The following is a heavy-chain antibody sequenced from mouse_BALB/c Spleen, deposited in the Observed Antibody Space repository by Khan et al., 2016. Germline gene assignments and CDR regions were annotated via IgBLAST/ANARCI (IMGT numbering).Heavy chain of an antibody. Sequence: QVQLQQPGAELAKPGASVKMSCKASGYTFPNYWIHWVKQRPGQGLEWIGYINPSTGYSEYNQKFKDKATLTADKSSSTAYMQLSSLTSEDSAIXYCASVYGNYVCVDYWGQGTTLTVSS. CDR2: INPSTGYS. V-gene: IGHV1-7*01. CDR3: ASVYGNYVCVDY. D-gene: IGHD2-10*02. CDR1: GYTFPNYW. J-gene: IGHJ2*01.